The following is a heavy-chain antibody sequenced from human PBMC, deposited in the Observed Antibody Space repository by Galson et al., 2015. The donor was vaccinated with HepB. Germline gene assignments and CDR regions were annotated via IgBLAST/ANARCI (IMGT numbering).Heavy chain of an antibody. CDR2: IYSGGST. CDR1: GFTVSSNY. D-gene: IGHD3-22*01. CDR3: ASLTISGSLVFDI. V-gene: IGHV3-66*02. Sequence: SLRLSCAASGFTVSSNYMSWVRQAPGKGLEWVSVIYSGGSTYYADSVKGRFTISRDNSKNTLYLQMNSLRAEDTAVYYCASLTISGSLVFDIWGQGTMVTVSS. J-gene: IGHJ3*02.